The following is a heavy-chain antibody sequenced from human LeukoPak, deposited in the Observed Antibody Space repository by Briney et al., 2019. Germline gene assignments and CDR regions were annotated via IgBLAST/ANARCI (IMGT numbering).Heavy chain of an antibody. D-gene: IGHD2-15*01. J-gene: IGHJ3*02. CDR2: IYTRGST. CDR1: VGSINNYY. Sequence: SETLSLTCTVSVGSINNYYWSWIRQPAGKGLEWIGRIYTRGSTNYNPSLKSRVTMSVDASKNQFSLKLSSVTAADTAVYYCARGRYCSADICSGGDAFDIWAKGQWSPSLQ. V-gene: IGHV4-4*07. CDR3: ARGRYCSADICSGGDAFDI.